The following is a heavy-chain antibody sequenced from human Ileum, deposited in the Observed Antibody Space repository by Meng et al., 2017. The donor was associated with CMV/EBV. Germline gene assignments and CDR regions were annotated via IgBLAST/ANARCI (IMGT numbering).Heavy chain of an antibody. CDR3: ARIRRQQLATYYFDY. CDR2: IYHSGST. J-gene: IGHJ4*02. V-gene: IGHV4-38-2*02. D-gene: IGHD6-13*01. Sequence: SETLSLTCTVSGYSISSGYSWGWIRQPPGKGREWIGTIYHSGSTYYNPSLKSRVTISLDTSKNHFSLKLSSVTAADTAVYYCARIRRQQLATYYFDYWGQGTLVTVSS. CDR1: GYSISSGYS.